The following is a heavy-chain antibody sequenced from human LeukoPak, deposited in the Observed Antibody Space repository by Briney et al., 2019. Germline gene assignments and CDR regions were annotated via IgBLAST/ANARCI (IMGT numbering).Heavy chain of an antibody. J-gene: IGHJ4*02. V-gene: IGHV1-46*01. CDR2: INPSGGST. CDR3: ARDSSGYYYFDY. Sequence: ASVKVSCKASGYTFTSYYMHWVRQAPGQGLEWMGVINPSGGSTSYAQKFQGRVTMTRDTSTSTVYMELSSLRSEDTAVYYCARDSSGYYYFDYWGQGTLVTASS. CDR1: GYTFTSYY. D-gene: IGHD3-22*01.